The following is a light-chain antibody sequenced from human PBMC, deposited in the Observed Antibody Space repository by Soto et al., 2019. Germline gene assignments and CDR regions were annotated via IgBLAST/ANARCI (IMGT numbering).Light chain of an antibody. V-gene: IGKV1-33*01. CDR3: QQSDTLPPT. CDR2: DAS. Sequence: DIQMTQSPSSLSASVGDRVTITCQASQDIINYLNWFQQKPGTAPKLLIYDASNLKTGVPSRFSGSGSGTDFTFTISSLQPEDVATYYCQQSDTLPPTFGQGTKLEIK. CDR1: QDIINY. J-gene: IGKJ2*01.